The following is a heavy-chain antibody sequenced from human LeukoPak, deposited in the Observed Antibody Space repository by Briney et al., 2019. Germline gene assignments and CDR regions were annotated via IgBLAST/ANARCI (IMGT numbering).Heavy chain of an antibody. CDR2: INHTGST. CDR1: GGSFSGYY. CDR3: ARMGVAAGSNWLDP. D-gene: IGHD6-13*01. J-gene: IGHJ5*02. Sequence: PSETLSLTCAVYGGSFSGYYWSWIRQPPGKGLEWIGEINHTGSTNYNPSLKSRVTISVDKSKSQFSLRLISVTAADTAGYYCARMGVAAGSNWLDPWGQGTLVTVSS. V-gene: IGHV4-34*01.